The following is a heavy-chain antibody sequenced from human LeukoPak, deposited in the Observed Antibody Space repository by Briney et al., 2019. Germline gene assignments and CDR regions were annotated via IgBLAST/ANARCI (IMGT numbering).Heavy chain of an antibody. D-gene: IGHD2-21*01. Sequence: GGSVRLSCAASGFTVSSKYMTWVRQAPGKGLEWVSVIYSDGSTYYADSVKGRFTISRDNSKNTLYLQMSSLRADDTAVYYCARGDWQSWGQGTLVTVSS. CDR1: GFTVSSKY. J-gene: IGHJ5*02. CDR2: IYSDGST. CDR3: ARGDWQS. V-gene: IGHV3-53*01.